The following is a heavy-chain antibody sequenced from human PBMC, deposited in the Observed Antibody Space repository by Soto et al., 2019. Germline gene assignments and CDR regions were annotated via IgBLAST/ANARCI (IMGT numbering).Heavy chain of an antibody. CDR1: GFTFSSYG. CDR3: AKGVRVRLMTTVTSNDY. CDR2: ISYDGSNK. Sequence: PGGSLRLSCAASGFTFSSYGMHWVRQAPGKGLEWVAVISYDGSNKYYADSVKGRFTISRDNSKNTLYLQMNSLRAEDTAVYYCAKGVRVRLMTTVTSNDYWGQGTLVTVSS. D-gene: IGHD4-17*01. V-gene: IGHV3-30*18. J-gene: IGHJ4*02.